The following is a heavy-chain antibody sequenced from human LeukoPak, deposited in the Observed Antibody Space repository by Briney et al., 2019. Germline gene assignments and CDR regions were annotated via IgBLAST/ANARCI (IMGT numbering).Heavy chain of an antibody. CDR2: IYSGGST. V-gene: IGHV3-53*01. Sequence: GGSLRLSCAASGFTVSSYYMSWVRQAPGKGLEWLSIIYSGGSTYYADSVKGRFTISRDDSKNTLYLQMNSLRPEDTAVYHCARDPLSVTGTNERYDYYGFDVWGQGTTVTVSS. CDR3: ARDPLSVTGTNERYDYYGFDV. CDR1: GFTVSSYY. J-gene: IGHJ6*02. D-gene: IGHD6-19*01.